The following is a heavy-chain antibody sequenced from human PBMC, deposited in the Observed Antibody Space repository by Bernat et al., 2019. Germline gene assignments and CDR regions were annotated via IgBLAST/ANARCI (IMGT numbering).Heavy chain of an antibody. Sequence: VQLVESGGGLVQPGGSLRLSCAASGFTFSSYSMNWVRQAPGKGLEWVSYISSSSSTIYYADSVKGRFTISRDNAKNSLYLQMNSLRDEDTAVYYCARDGDSSGWYYYYYGMDVWGQGTTVTVSS. CDR2: ISSSSSTI. J-gene: IGHJ6*02. V-gene: IGHV3-48*02. CDR1: GFTFSSYS. CDR3: ARDGDSSGWYYYYYGMDV. D-gene: IGHD6-19*01.